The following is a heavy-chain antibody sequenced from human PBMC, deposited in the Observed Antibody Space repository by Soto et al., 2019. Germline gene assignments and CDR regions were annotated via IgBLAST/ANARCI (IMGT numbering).Heavy chain of an antibody. CDR3: ATGGRTTNWFQ. CDR2: ISANGAAT. Sequence: EVQLLESGGDFVQPGGSLRLSCAASGLTFTSSLMSWPRKAPGKGLEWVSSISANGAATYYAEAVKGRFTMSRDNSKRTLYLHMSSLRAEDTAVYYCATGGRTTNWFQWGQGTLVTVSS. CDR1: GLTFTSSL. J-gene: IGHJ4*02. D-gene: IGHD7-27*01. V-gene: IGHV3-23*01.